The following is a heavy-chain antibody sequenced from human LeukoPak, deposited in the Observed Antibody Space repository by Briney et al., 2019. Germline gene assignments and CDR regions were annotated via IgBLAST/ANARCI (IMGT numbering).Heavy chain of an antibody. J-gene: IGHJ4*02. D-gene: IGHD3-16*02. V-gene: IGHV3-30*04. CDR3: AREDYVWGSYRSYYFDY. Sequence: GGSLRLSCAASGFTFSSYAMHWVRQAPGKGLEGVAVISYGGSNKYYADSVKGRFTISRDNSKNTLYLQMNSLRAEDTAVYYCAREDYVWGSYRSYYFDYWGQGTLVTVSS. CDR1: GFTFSSYA. CDR2: ISYGGSNK.